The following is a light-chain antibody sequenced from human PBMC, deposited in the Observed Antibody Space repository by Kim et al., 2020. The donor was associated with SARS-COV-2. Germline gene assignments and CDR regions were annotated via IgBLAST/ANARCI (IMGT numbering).Light chain of an antibody. CDR2: DAS. Sequence: EIVLTQSPATLSLSPGATATLSCRASQYVHSYLAWYQHKPGQAPRLLIYDASNRATGIPARFSGSGSGTDFTLTISSLEPEDFAVYYCQQRSDWPFGQGTKLEI. CDR1: QYVHSY. J-gene: IGKJ2*01. V-gene: IGKV3-11*01. CDR3: QQRSDWP.